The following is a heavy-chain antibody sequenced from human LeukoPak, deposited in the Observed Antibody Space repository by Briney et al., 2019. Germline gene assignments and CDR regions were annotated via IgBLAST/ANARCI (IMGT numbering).Heavy chain of an antibody. V-gene: IGHV3-21*01. CDR2: ISSSSSYI. CDR1: GFTFSSYS. CDR3: ARGVDYGDLDDY. D-gene: IGHD4-17*01. Sequence: GVSLRLSCAASGFTFSSYSLNWVRQAPGKGLEWVSSISSSSSYIYYADSVKGRFTISRDNAKNSLYLQMNSLRAEDTAVYYCARGVDYGDLDDYWGQGTLVTVFS. J-gene: IGHJ4*02.